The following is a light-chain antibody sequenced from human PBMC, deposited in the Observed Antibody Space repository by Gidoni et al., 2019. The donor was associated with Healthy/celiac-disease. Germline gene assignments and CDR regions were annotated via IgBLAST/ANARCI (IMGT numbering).Light chain of an antibody. Sequence: DIQMTQSPSSLSASVGDRVTITCRASQSISSYLNWYQQKPGKAPKLLIYAASSLQSEVPSRFSGSGSGTYFTLTISSLQPEDFATYYCQQSYSTLWTFGQGTKVEIK. CDR2: AAS. V-gene: IGKV1-39*01. CDR3: QQSYSTLWT. J-gene: IGKJ1*01. CDR1: QSISSY.